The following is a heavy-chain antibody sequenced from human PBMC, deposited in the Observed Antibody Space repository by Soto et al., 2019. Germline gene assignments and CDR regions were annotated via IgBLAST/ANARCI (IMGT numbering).Heavy chain of an antibody. CDR3: DGLVVSATVD. CDR1: GFTFSTYA. D-gene: IGHD2-15*01. J-gene: IGHJ4*02. CDR2: ISDSGGAA. V-gene: IGHV3-23*01. Sequence: EVQMLESGGGLVQPGGSLRLSCAASGFTFSTYAMSWVRQAPGKGLEWVSAISDSGGAAYYADSVKGRFTISRDNSKKTLYLQMNSRRAEDTAVYYCDGLVVSATVDWGQGTLVTVSS.